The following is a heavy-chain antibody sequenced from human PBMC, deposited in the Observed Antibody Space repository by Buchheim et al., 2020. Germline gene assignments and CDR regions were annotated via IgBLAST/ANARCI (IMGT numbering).Heavy chain of an antibody. CDR3: ARAEYYYGSSGYPHYWYFDL. J-gene: IGHJ2*01. CDR1: GGSISSSSNY. CDR2: IYYSGST. V-gene: IGHV4-39*07. Sequence: QLQLQESGPGLVKPSETLPLTCTVSGGSISSSSNYWGWIRQPPGKGLEWIGSIYYSGSTYYNPSLKSRVTISVDTSKNQFTLKLSAVTAADTAVYYCARAEYYYGSSGYPHYWYFDLWGRGTL. D-gene: IGHD3-22*01.